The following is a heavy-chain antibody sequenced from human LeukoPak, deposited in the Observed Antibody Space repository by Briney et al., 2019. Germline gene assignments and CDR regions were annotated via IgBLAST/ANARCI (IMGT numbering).Heavy chain of an antibody. J-gene: IGHJ4*02. CDR2: MNPNSGNT. CDR1: GYTFTSND. CDR3: ASRPKYYYDSSGYHAPFTLGYFDY. V-gene: IGHV1-8*03. Sequence: GASVKASCKASGYTFTSNDINWVRQATGQGLEWMGWMNPNSGNTGYAQKLQGRVTITRNTSISTAYMELNSLRSEDTAVYYCASRPKYYYDSSGYHAPFTLGYFDYWGQGTLVTVSS. D-gene: IGHD3-22*01.